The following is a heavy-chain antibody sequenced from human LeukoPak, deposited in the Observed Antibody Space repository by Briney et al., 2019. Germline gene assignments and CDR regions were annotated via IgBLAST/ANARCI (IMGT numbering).Heavy chain of an antibody. J-gene: IGHJ4*02. CDR3: ARLLHYERSVYGPVDC. CDR1: GFTFSSHS. V-gene: IGHV3-7*01. D-gene: IGHD5/OR15-5a*01. Sequence: PGGSLRLSCAASGFTFSSHSMSWVRQAPGKGLEWVANVKEDGSEENYVDSVKGRFTISRDNAVKSLYLQMNGLRAEDTAVYFCARLLHYERSVYGPVDCWGQGTLVAVSS. CDR2: VKEDGSEE.